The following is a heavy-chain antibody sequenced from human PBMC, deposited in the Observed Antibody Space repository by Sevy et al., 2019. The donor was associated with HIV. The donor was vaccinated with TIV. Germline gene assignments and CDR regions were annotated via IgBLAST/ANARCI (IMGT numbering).Heavy chain of an antibody. Sequence: GGSLRLSCAASGFTFDDYAMHWVRQAPGKDLEWVSGISWNSGSIGYADSVKGRFTISRDNAKNSLYLQMNSLRAEDTALYYCAKDISGYSGYDFFGGFDYWGQGTLVTVSS. V-gene: IGHV3-9*01. CDR2: ISWNSGSI. J-gene: IGHJ4*02. D-gene: IGHD5-12*01. CDR1: GFTFDDYA. CDR3: AKDISGYSGYDFFGGFDY.